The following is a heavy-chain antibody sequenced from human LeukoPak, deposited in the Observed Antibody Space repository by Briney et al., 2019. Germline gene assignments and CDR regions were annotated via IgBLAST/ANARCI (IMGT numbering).Heavy chain of an antibody. CDR2: ISGSGGST. CDR3: AKYGGYYDSSGYWDYYYYMDV. CDR1: GFTFSSYG. Sequence: GGSLRLSCAASGFTFSSYGMSWVRQAPGKGLEWVSAISGSGGSTYYADSVKGRFTISRDNSKNTLYLQMNSLRAEDTAVYYCAKYGGYYDSSGYWDYYYYMDVWGKGTTVTISS. J-gene: IGHJ6*03. D-gene: IGHD3-22*01. V-gene: IGHV3-23*01.